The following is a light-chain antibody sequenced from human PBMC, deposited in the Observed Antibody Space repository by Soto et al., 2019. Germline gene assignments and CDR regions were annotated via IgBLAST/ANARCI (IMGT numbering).Light chain of an antibody. CDR2: GAS. V-gene: IGKV3-11*01. CDR1: QSVSSR. Sequence: IVLTKSQATLSVSPGERVTLSCRASQSVSSRLAWYQQKPGQSPRLLIYGASNRATGIPARFSGSGSGSDFTLTISSLEAEDFAVYYCQQRSNWPPITFGQGTRPAVK. CDR3: QQRSNWPPIT. J-gene: IGKJ5*01.